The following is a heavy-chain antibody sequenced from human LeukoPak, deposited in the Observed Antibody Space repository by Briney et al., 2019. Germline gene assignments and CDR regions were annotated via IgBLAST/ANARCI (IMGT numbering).Heavy chain of an antibody. CDR1: GFTFSSYA. CDR3: AREVVTMEGTNWFDP. CDR2: ISYDGSNK. J-gene: IGHJ5*02. V-gene: IGHV3-30-3*01. D-gene: IGHD3-3*01. Sequence: GGSLRLSCAASGFTFSSYAMHWVRQAPGKGLEWVAVISYDGSNKYYADSVKGRFTISRDNSKNTLYLQMNSLRAEDTAVYYCAREVVTMEGTNWFDPWGQGTLVTASS.